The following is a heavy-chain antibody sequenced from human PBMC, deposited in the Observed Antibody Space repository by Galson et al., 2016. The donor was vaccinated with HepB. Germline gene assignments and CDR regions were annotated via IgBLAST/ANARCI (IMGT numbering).Heavy chain of an antibody. Sequence: SVKVSCKASTYTFITYYLHWVRQAPGQGLEWMGIIDPTTGTTTYAQKFQGRITMTRNTSTSTAYMELISLRSDDTAVYYCARDEPMDVWGQGTTVTVSS. V-gene: IGHV1-46*01. D-gene: IGHD1-14*01. J-gene: IGHJ6*02. CDR1: TYTFITYY. CDR2: IDPTTGTT. CDR3: ARDEPMDV.